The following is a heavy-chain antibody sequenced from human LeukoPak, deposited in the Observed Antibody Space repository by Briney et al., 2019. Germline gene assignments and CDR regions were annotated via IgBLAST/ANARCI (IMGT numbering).Heavy chain of an antibody. CDR1: GFTFSDYY. CDR3: ARDRRGAYYDSSGYYDAFDI. D-gene: IGHD3-22*01. CDR2: IYYSGST. Sequence: LRLSCAASGFTFSDYYMSWIRQHPGKGLEWIGYIYYSGSTYYNPSLKSRVTISVDTSKNQFSLKLSSVTAADTAVYYCARDRRGAYYDSSGYYDAFDIWGQGTMVTVSS. J-gene: IGHJ3*02. V-gene: IGHV4-31*02.